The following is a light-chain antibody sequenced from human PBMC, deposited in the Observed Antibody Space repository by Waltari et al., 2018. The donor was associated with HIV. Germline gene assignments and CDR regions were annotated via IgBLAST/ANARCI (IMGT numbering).Light chain of an antibody. Sequence: DIQMTQFPSSVSASVGDRVTLTCRATQGIANWVAWYQQKPGKAPKLLIHGASILQGGVPSRFSGSGSVTFFTLTIKSLQPEDFATYFCQQTNSFPITFGQGTRLDSK. CDR2: GAS. V-gene: IGKV1D-12*01. CDR1: QGIANW. CDR3: QQTNSFPIT. J-gene: IGKJ5*01.